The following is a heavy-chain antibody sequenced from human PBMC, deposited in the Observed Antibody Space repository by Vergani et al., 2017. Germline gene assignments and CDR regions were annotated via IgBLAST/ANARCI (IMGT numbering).Heavy chain of an antibody. J-gene: IGHJ6*02. CDR1: GGSFSGYY. Sequence: QVQLQQWGAGLLKPSETLSLTCAVYGGSFSGYYWSWIRQPPGKGLEWIGEINHSGSTNYNPSLKSRVTISVDTSKNQFSLKLSSVTAADTAVYYCARGHGGWGYYYYGMEVWGQGTTVTVSS. D-gene: IGHD1-26*01. CDR2: INHSGST. V-gene: IGHV4-34*01. CDR3: ARGHGGWGYYYYGMEV.